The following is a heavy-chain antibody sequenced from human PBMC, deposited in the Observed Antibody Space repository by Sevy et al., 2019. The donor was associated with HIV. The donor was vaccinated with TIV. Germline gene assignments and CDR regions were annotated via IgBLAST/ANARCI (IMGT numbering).Heavy chain of an antibody. J-gene: IGHJ4*02. CDR2: ISGLTNYI. Sequence: GGSLRLSCAASGFAFSDYYMNWIRQAPGKGLEWVSCISGLTNYINYADSVKGRFTISRDNAKNSVYLQMNSLRVEDTAVYYCAKDLDIVAVAAAIRLSYWGQGTLVTVSS. D-gene: IGHD2-2*01. CDR3: AKDLDIVAVAAAIRLSY. CDR1: GFAFSDYY. V-gene: IGHV3-11*05.